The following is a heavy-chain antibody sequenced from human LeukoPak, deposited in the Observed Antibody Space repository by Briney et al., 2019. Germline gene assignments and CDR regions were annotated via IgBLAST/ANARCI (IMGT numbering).Heavy chain of an antibody. CDR2: IIPILGIA. Sequence: SVKVSCKASGGTFSSYAISWVRQAPGQGLEWMGRIIPILGIANYAQKFQGRVTITADNSTSTAYMELSSLRSEDTAVYYCARGTIEAAFDIWGQGTMVTVSS. CDR3: ARGTIEAAFDI. CDR1: GGTFSSYA. D-gene: IGHD1-14*01. J-gene: IGHJ3*02. V-gene: IGHV1-69*04.